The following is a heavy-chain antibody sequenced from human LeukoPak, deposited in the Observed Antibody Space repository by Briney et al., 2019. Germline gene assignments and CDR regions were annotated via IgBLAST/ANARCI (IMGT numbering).Heavy chain of an antibody. J-gene: IGHJ4*02. V-gene: IGHV3-53*01. CDR3: ASGYYDSSGYSVIDY. CDR2: IYSGGST. CDR1: GFTVSSNY. Sequence: GGXLRLSCAASGFTVSSNYMSWVRQAPGKGLEWVSLIYSGGSTYYSDSVKGRFTISRDISKNTLYLQMNSLRAEDTAVYYCASGYYDSSGYSVIDYWGQGTLVTVSS. D-gene: IGHD3-22*01.